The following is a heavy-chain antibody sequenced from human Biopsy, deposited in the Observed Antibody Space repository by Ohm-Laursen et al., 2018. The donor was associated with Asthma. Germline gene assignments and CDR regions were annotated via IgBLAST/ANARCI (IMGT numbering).Heavy chain of an antibody. J-gene: IGHJ4*02. CDR2: IYSGGTS. Sequence: SLRLSCTASGFAFNNSSMTWVCQAPGKGLEWVSVIYSGGTSHTADSVRGRFTISRDFSKNTLHLQMHNLRVEDTAVYYCARGDSSGWSHYYFDYWGQGTLVTVSS. V-gene: IGHV3-23*03. CDR3: ARGDSSGWSHYYFDY. D-gene: IGHD6-19*01. CDR1: GFAFNNSS.